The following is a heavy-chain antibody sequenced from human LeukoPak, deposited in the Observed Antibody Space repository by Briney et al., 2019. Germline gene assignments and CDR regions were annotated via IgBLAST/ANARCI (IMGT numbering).Heavy chain of an antibody. CDR2: INHSGST. Sequence: SETLSLTCAVYGGSFSGYYWSWIRQPPGKGLEWIGEINHSGSTNYNPSLKSRVTISVDTSKNQFSLKLSSVAAADTAVYYCARDGDGSSWYKAWFDPWGQGTLVTVSS. CDR3: ARDGDGSSWYKAWFDP. D-gene: IGHD6-13*01. J-gene: IGHJ5*02. V-gene: IGHV4-34*01. CDR1: GGSFSGYY.